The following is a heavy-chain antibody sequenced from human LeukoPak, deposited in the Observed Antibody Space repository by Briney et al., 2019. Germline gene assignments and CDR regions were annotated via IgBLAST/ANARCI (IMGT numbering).Heavy chain of an antibody. D-gene: IGHD6-19*01. J-gene: IGHJ6*03. V-gene: IGHV4-61*02. CDR1: GGSISSGSYY. CDR2: IYTSGST. CDR3: ARVLSSYYYYYMDV. Sequence: SETLSLTCTVSGGSISSGSYYWSWIRQPAGKGLEWIGRIYTSGSTNYNPSLKSRVTISVDTSKNQFSLKLSSVTAADTAVYYCARVLSSYYYYYMDVWGEGTTVTVSS.